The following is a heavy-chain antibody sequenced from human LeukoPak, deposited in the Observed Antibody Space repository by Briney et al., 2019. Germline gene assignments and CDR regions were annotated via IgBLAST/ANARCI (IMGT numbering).Heavy chain of an antibody. Sequence: GSLRLSCAASGFTFEDYGVSWVRQAPGKGLEWVSGISWGGGSTGSADSMKGRFTISRDIAKNSLYLQMNSLRAEDTALYYCARDMAYCSSTSCPLGYWGQGTLVTVSS. J-gene: IGHJ4*02. CDR1: GFTFEDYG. V-gene: IGHV3-20*04. CDR2: ISWGGGST. CDR3: ARDMAYCSSTSCPLGY. D-gene: IGHD2-2*01.